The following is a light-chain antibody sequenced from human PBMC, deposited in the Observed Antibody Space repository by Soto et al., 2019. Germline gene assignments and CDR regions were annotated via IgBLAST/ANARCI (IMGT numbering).Light chain of an antibody. Sequence: DIQLTQSPSFLSASVGDRVTITCRASQGISSYLAWYQQSPGKAPKLLIYGASTLQSGVPSRFSGSGSGTEFTLTISSLPPEDFTTYYCQQFNSYPLTFGVGTKVEIK. V-gene: IGKV1-9*01. J-gene: IGKJ4*01. CDR1: QGISSY. CDR2: GAS. CDR3: QQFNSYPLT.